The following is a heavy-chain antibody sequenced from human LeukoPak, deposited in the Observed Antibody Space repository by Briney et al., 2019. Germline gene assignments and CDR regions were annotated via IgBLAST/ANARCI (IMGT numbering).Heavy chain of an antibody. CDR2: IYYGGST. V-gene: IGHV4-39*01. D-gene: IGHD2-15*01. J-gene: IGHJ6*02. Sequence: SETPSLTCTVSGDSMTSSNHYWVWIRQPPGKGLEWIGSIYYGGSTYYNLSLKSRVTISQDTSKNQFSLKVNTVTAADTAVYHCARRSHCTGDSCYPVWGQGTTVTVSS. CDR3: ARRSHCTGDSCYPV. CDR1: GDSMTSSNHY.